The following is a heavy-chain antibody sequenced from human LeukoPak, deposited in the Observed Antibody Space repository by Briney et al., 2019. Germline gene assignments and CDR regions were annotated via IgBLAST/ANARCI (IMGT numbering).Heavy chain of an antibody. J-gene: IGHJ4*02. CDR2: INDSGST. Sequence: SETLSLTCAVYGGSFSGYYWSWIRQPPGKGLEWIGEINDSGSTNYNPSLKSRVTISVDTSKNQFSLKLSSVTAADTAVYYCARGWGYDDSGYYLAYWGQGNLVTVSS. V-gene: IGHV4-34*01. CDR3: ARGWGYDDSGYYLAY. CDR1: GGSFSGYY. D-gene: IGHD3-22*01.